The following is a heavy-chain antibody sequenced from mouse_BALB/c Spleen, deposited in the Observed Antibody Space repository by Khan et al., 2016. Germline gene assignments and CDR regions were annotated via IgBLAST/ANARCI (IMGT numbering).Heavy chain of an antibody. CDR2: ISYSGST. V-gene: IGHV3-8*02. J-gene: IGHJ2*01. Sequence: EVQLQESGPSLVKPSQTLSLTCSVTGDSITSGYWNWIRKFPGNKLEYMGYISYSGSTYYNPSLKSRISITRDTSKSQYYLKLNIVTTEDTAKSYWVGYFGHFFDYWAQGPTLPVS. CDR1: GDSITSGY. CDR3: VGYFGHFFDY.